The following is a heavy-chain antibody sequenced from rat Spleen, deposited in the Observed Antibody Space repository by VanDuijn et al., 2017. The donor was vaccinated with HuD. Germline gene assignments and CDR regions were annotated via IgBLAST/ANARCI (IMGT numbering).Heavy chain of an antibody. Sequence: EVQLVESGGGLVQPGRSLKLSCAASGFTFSDYYMAWVRQAPTKGLEWVASISYDGGSPYYRDSVKGRFTISRDNAKSSLYLQMDSLRSEDTATYYCTTVTIAAISTAGWYFDFWGPGTMVTVSS. CDR3: TTVTIAAISTAGWYFDF. J-gene: IGHJ1*01. D-gene: IGHD1-2*01. CDR2: ISYDGGSP. CDR1: GFTFSDYY. V-gene: IGHV5-20*01.